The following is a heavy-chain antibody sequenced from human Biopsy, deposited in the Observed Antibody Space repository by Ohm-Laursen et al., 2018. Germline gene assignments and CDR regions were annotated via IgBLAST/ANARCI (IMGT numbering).Heavy chain of an antibody. CDR2: INPNSGTT. D-gene: IGHD3-9*01. Sequence: SVKVSCNTSGYTFTGYFLHWVRQVPGQGLEWMGWINPNSGTTKIAENFQGSVTMTRDTSITTAYLDLTRLTSDDTAVYFCAKGQDLTAGAEYFQYWGQGALITVSP. CDR3: AKGQDLTAGAEYFQY. J-gene: IGHJ1*01. CDR1: GYTFTGYF. V-gene: IGHV1-2*04.